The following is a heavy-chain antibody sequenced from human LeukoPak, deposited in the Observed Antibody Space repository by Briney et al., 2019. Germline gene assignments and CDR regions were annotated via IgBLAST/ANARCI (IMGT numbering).Heavy chain of an antibody. CDR2: IYYSGST. CDR1: GGSISSSSYY. Sequence: KTSETLSLTCTVSGGSISSSSYYWGWIRQPPGKGLEWIGSIYYSGSTYYNPSLKSRVTISVDTSKNQFSLKLSSVTAADTAVYYCARVGENHTGAPPKIDYWGQGTLVTVSS. CDR3: ARVGENHTGAPPKIDY. J-gene: IGHJ4*02. V-gene: IGHV4-39*07. D-gene: IGHD2/OR15-2a*01.